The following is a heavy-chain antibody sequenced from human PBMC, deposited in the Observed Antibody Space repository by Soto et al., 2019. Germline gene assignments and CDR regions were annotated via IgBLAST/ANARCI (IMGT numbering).Heavy chain of an antibody. CDR2: ISVGGGST. Sequence: GGSLRLSCAASGFTFSSSAMSWVRQVPGKGLEWVSAISVGGGSTHYADSGKGRFTISRDNSKNTLYLQMNSLRAEDTAVYYCAKDSGSYYFDYWGQGPLVTVSS. CDR3: AKDSGSYYFDY. CDR1: GFTFSSSA. J-gene: IGHJ4*02. V-gene: IGHV3-23*01. D-gene: IGHD1-26*01.